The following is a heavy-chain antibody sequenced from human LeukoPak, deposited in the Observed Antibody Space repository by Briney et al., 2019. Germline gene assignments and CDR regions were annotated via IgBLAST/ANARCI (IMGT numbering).Heavy chain of an antibody. Sequence: GGSLRLSCAASGFTFSNYAMSWIRQAPGKGLEWVSYISSSGSTIYYADSVKGRFTISRDNAKNSLYLQMNSLRAEDTAVYYCASTSIAVAGTFGTASYYYGMDVWGQGTTVTVSS. CDR3: ASTSIAVAGTFGTASYYYGMDV. D-gene: IGHD6-19*01. V-gene: IGHV3-11*01. CDR2: ISSSGSTI. CDR1: GFTFSNYA. J-gene: IGHJ6*02.